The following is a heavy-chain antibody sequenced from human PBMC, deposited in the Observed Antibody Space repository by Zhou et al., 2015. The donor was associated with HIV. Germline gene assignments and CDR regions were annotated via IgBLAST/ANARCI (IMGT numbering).Heavy chain of an antibody. V-gene: IGHV1-69*01. D-gene: IGHD5-24*01. CDR3: ARASMARTAGHDAFDI. CDR1: GGTFSNFA. Sequence: QVQLVQSGAEVKKPGSSVKVSCKASGGTFSNFAVSWVRQAPGEGLEWLGGTIPLFGTRNYAQKFRDRLTFTADESTSTASMELSSLRSEDTAVYYCARASMARTAGHDAFDIWGQGTMVTVSS. J-gene: IGHJ3*02. CDR2: TIPLFGTR.